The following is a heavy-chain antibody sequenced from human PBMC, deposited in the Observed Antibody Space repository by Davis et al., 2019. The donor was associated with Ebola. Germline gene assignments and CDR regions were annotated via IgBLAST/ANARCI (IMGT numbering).Heavy chain of an antibody. V-gene: IGHV4-30-2*01. CDR2: IYLGGNT. J-gene: IGHJ4*02. CDR1: GYSISSGGFS. CDR3: ARTDNPVAFDA. D-gene: IGHD6-19*01. Sequence: PSETLSLTCDVFGYSISSGGFSWSWIRQPPGKGPEWIGNIYLGGNTHYSPSLKSRVTISLDRSKNQFSLRLSSVTAADTAVYYCARTDNPVAFDAWGQGTLVTVSS.